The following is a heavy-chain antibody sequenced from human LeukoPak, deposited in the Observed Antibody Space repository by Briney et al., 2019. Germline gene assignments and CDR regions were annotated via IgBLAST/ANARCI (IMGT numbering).Heavy chain of an antibody. J-gene: IGHJ4*02. CDR3: ARSVAGHFDY. Sequence: GGPLRLSCAASGFTFSIYSMNWVRQAPGKGLEWISYITSDTNTIYYADSVKGRFTISRDNAKKSLYLQMNSLRAEDTAVYYCARSVAGHFDYWGRGTLVTVSS. CDR2: ITSDTNTI. V-gene: IGHV3-48*04. D-gene: IGHD6-19*01. CDR1: GFTFSIYS.